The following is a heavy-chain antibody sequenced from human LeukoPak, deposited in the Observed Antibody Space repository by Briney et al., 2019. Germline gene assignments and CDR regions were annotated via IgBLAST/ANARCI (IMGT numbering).Heavy chain of an antibody. V-gene: IGHV3-23*01. Sequence: PGGSLRLSCAASGFTFSSYAMSWVRQAPGKGLEWVSAISGSGGSTYYADSVKGRFTISRDNSKNTLYLQMNSLRAEDTAIYYCAKAREGSGSYFDYWGQGTLVTVSS. CDR2: ISGSGGST. CDR3: AKAREGSGSYFDY. J-gene: IGHJ4*02. CDR1: GFTFSSYA. D-gene: IGHD3-10*01.